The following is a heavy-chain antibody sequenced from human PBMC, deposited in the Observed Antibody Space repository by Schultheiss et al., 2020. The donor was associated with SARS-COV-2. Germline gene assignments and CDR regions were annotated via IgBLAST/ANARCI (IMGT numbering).Heavy chain of an antibody. V-gene: IGHV3-53*05. Sequence: GGSLRLSCAASGFTVSSNYMSWVRQAPGKGLEWVSVIYSGGSTYYADSVKGRFTISRDNAKSSMYLQMDSLRAEDTAVYYCARDKDGSGYSYYYGMDVWGQGTTVTVSS. CDR3: ARDKDGSGYSYYYGMDV. D-gene: IGHD3-22*01. CDR1: GFTVSSNY. J-gene: IGHJ6*02. CDR2: IYSGGST.